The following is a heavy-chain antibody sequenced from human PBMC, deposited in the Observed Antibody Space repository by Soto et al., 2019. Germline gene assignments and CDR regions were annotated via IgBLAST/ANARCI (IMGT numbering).Heavy chain of an antibody. CDR2: IYYSGST. Sequence: PSETLSLTCTVSGGSIFSHYWGWIRQPPGKGLEYIGYIYYSGSTNYNPSLKSRVTISVDMSREQFSLKLTSVTAADTAVYYCAKGENLGGSTFDIWGQGTSVTVSS. CDR3: AKGENLGGSTFDI. D-gene: IGHD3-16*01. CDR1: GGSIFSHY. J-gene: IGHJ3*02. V-gene: IGHV4-59*11.